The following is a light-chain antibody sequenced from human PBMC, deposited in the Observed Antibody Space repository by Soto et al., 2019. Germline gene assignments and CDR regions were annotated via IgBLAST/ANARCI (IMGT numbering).Light chain of an antibody. Sequence: DSQITQSPSTLSASVGDRVTITCRASQSISSWLAWYQQKPGKAPKLLIYDASSLESGVPSRFSGSGSATEFTLTISSLQPDDFATYYCQQYNNYWTFGQGTKVDIK. CDR1: QSISSW. CDR2: DAS. V-gene: IGKV1-5*01. CDR3: QQYNNYWT. J-gene: IGKJ1*01.